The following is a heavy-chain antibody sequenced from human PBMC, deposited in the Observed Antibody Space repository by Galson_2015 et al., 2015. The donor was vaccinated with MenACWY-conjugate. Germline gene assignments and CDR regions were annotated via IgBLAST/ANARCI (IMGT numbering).Heavy chain of an antibody. CDR2: ISEDGSSI. Sequence: SLRLSCAASGFTFSNHWMHWVRQDPGRGLVWVSRISEDGSSITYADAVKGRFTISRGNAKNTVHLQMISLRAEDTALYYCARESVGDDAFDIWGQGTMVTVSS. CDR3: ARESVGDDAFDI. V-gene: IGHV3-74*01. CDR1: GFTFSNHW. J-gene: IGHJ3*02. D-gene: IGHD3-10*01.